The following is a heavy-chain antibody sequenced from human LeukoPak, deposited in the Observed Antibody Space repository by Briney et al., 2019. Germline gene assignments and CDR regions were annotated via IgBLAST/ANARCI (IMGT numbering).Heavy chain of an antibody. V-gene: IGHV4-34*01. J-gene: IGHJ4*02. D-gene: IGHD6-19*01. CDR2: INDGGST. CDR1: GGSFTKHQ. CDR3: ARARGGRDQWLVLGY. Sequence: SETLSLTCAVYGGSFTKHQWSWIRQPPGKGLEWIGAINDGGSTNYNPSLKSRVTISVDTSKNQFSLKLSSVTAADTAVYYCARARGGRDQWLVLGYWGQGTLVTVSS.